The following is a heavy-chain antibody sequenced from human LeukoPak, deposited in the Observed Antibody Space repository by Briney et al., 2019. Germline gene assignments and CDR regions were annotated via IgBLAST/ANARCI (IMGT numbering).Heavy chain of an antibody. CDR1: GFIFSSDS. J-gene: IGHJ6*02. CDR3: ARDFDTWGYYYYYGMDV. V-gene: IGHV3-21*01. CDR2: ISSTGAYI. D-gene: IGHD7-27*01. Sequence: GGSLRLSCATSGFIFSSDSMIWVRQAPGKGLEWVSSISSTGAYIYYADSLKGRFTISRDNAKNSLYLQMNSLRAEDTAVYYCARDFDTWGYYYYYGMDVWGQGTTVTVSS.